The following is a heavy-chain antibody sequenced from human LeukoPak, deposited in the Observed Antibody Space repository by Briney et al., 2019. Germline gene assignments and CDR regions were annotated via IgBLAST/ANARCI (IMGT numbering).Heavy chain of an antibody. CDR3: ATAHITIFGVVGGYYFDY. CDR1: GYTLTELS. J-gene: IGHJ4*02. Sequence: ASVKVSRKVSGYTLTELSMHWVRQAPGEGLEWMGGFDPEDGETTYAQKFQGRVTMTEDTSTDTAYMELSSLRSEDTAVYYCATAHITIFGVVGGYYFDYWGQGTLVTVSS. V-gene: IGHV1-24*01. CDR2: FDPEDGET. D-gene: IGHD3-3*01.